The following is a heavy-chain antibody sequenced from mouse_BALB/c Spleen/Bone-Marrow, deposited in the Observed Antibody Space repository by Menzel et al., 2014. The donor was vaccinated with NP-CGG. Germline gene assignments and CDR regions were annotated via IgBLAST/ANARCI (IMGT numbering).Heavy chain of an antibody. Sequence: VQLQQSGAELVKPGASVKLSCTASGFNIKDTYTHWVKQRPEQGLEWIGRIDPANGNTKYDPKFQGRATITADTSSNTAYLQLSSLTSEDTAVYYCARYDYGWYFYVWGAGTTVTVSS. J-gene: IGHJ1*01. D-gene: IGHD1-1*01. CDR3: ARYDYGWYFYV. CDR2: IDPANGNT. V-gene: IGHV14-3*02. CDR1: GFNIKDTY.